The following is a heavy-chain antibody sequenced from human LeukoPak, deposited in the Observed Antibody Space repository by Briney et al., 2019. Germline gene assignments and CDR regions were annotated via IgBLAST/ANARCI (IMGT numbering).Heavy chain of an antibody. D-gene: IGHD2/OR15-2a*01. J-gene: IGHJ1*01. CDR3: ATNLIGAGEYFQQ. V-gene: IGHV3-11*01. CDR1: GLRFSDYY. Sequence: GGFLRLSSAASGLRFSDYYVSWIRQAPGKGLQWVSYISSGGDIMHYADSVKGRFTSSRDNAKNSGYLEMNSLGAEDTAVYYCATNLIGAGEYFQQWGQGTLVTVSS. CDR2: ISSGGDIM.